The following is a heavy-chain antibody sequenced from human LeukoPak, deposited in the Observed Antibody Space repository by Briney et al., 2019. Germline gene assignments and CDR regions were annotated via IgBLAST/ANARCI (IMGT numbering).Heavy chain of an antibody. Sequence: GGSLRLSCAASGFTFSTYAMNWVRQAPGKGLEWVSGISGSSAGTYYADSVKGRFTISRDNAKNSLYLQMNSLRAEDTAVYYCEAPDYWGQGTLVTVSS. J-gene: IGHJ4*02. CDR2: ISGSSAGT. V-gene: IGHV3-23*01. CDR3: EAPDY. CDR1: GFTFSTYA.